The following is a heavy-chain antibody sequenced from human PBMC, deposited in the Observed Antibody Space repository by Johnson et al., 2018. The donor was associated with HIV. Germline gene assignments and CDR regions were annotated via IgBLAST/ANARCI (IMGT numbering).Heavy chain of an antibody. CDR2: INWNGGST. D-gene: IGHD6-19*01. CDR1: GFTFDEYG. CDR3: ARDLGPSRWLARDAFDI. Sequence: VQLVESGGGVVRPGGSLRLSCAASGFTFDEYGLSWVRQVPGKGLEWVSGINWNGGSTIYADSVRGGFPISRDNAKNSLYLQMNSLRAEDTALYYCARDLGPSRWLARDAFDIWGQGTMVTVSS. J-gene: IGHJ3*02. V-gene: IGHV3-20*04.